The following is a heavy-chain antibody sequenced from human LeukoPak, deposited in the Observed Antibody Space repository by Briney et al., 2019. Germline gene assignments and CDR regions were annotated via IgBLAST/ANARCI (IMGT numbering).Heavy chain of an antibody. J-gene: IGHJ4*02. CDR2: IRYDGSNK. CDR3: AKDPSSSGYYRIDY. V-gene: IGHV3-30*02. D-gene: IGHD3-22*01. Sequence: GGSLRLSCAASGFIFNTYVMHWVRQAPGKGLEWLAFIRYDGSNKNYADSVKGRFTISRDNAKNSLYLQMHSLRAEDTAVYYCAKDPSSSGYYRIDYWGQGTLVTVSS. CDR1: GFIFNTYV.